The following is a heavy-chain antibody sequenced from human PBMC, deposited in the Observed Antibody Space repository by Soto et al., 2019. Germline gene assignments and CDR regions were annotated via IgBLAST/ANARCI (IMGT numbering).Heavy chain of an antibody. CDR1: GFSLTNARMG. Sequence: QVTLKESGPVLVKPTETLTLTCTVSGFSLTNARMGVSWIRQPPGKALEWLAHIFSDDEKSYSTSLKSRLTISKDHSKSQVVLTMTSMDPVDTATYYCARKGILGRLDRYYFDHWGQGTLVTVSS. CDR3: ARKGILGRLDRYYFDH. J-gene: IGHJ4*02. D-gene: IGHD1-26*01. CDR2: IFSDDEK. V-gene: IGHV2-26*01.